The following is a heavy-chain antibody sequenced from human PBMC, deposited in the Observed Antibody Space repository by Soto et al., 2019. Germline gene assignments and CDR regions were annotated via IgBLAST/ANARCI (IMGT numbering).Heavy chain of an antibody. Sequence: ASVKVSCKASGYTFTGYYMHWVRQAPGQGLEWMGWINPNSGGTNYAQKFEGWVTMTRDTSISTAYMDLSRLRSDDTAVYYCARDGTLAFDIWGQGTMVTVSS. CDR1: GYTFTGYY. CDR3: ARDGTLAFDI. V-gene: IGHV1-2*04. CDR2: INPNSGGT. J-gene: IGHJ3*02.